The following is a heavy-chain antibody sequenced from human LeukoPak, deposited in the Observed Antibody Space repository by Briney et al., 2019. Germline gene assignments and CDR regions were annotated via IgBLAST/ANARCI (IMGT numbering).Heavy chain of an antibody. CDR1: GFTFSSYE. Sequence: GGSLRLSCAASGFTFSSYEMNWVRQAPGKGLEWVSYISSSGSTIYYADSVKGRFTISRDNAKNSLYLQMNSLRAEDTAVYYCARDTPPHSGRGQEPGFDYWGRGTLVTVSS. D-gene: IGHD3-10*01. CDR2: ISSSGSTI. CDR3: ARDTPPHSGRGQEPGFDY. V-gene: IGHV3-48*03. J-gene: IGHJ4*02.